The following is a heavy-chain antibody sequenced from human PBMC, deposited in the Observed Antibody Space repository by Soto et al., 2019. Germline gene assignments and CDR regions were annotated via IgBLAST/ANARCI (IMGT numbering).Heavy chain of an antibody. V-gene: IGHV1-3*01. Sequence: QVQLVQSGAEVKKPGASVKVSCKASGYTFTTYALHWVRQAPGQRPEWMGWINPASGHTKYSKKFQDRVTITRDTSASTGYLELRSLRSEDTAVYYGGRSVVGATGEIRYNAIDDWGQGTTVTVSS. CDR3: GRSVVGATGEIRYNAIDD. CDR1: GYTFTTYA. CDR2: INPASGHT. D-gene: IGHD1-26*01. J-gene: IGHJ6*02.